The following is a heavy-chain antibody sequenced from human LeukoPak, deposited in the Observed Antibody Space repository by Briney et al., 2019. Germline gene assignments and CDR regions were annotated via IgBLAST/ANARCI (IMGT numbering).Heavy chain of an antibody. J-gene: IGHJ4*02. CDR1: GFTFSSYG. Sequence: GGSLRLSCAASGFTFSSYGMHWVRQAPGKGLEWVAVISYDGSNKYYADSVKGRFTIPRDNSKNTLYLQMNSLRAEDTAVYYCAKDRPCSGGSCHYFDYWGQGTLVTVSS. D-gene: IGHD2-15*01. V-gene: IGHV3-30*18. CDR3: AKDRPCSGGSCHYFDY. CDR2: ISYDGSNK.